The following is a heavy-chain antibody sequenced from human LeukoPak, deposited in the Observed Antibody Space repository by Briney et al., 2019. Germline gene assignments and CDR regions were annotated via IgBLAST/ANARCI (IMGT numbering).Heavy chain of an antibody. CDR2: ISAYNGNT. CDR1: GYTFTNYD. D-gene: IGHD3-10*01. V-gene: IGHV1-18*01. Sequence: GASVKVSFKASGYTFTNYDISWVRQAPGQGLEWMGWISAYNGNTNYAQKFQGRVTMTTDTSTSTAYMELRSLRSDDTAVYYCARDTMLRGVTSDYWGQGTLVTVSP. J-gene: IGHJ4*02. CDR3: ARDTMLRGVTSDY.